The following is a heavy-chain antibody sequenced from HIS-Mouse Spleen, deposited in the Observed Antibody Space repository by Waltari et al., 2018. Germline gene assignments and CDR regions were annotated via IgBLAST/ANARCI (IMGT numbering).Heavy chain of an antibody. CDR1: GYSISSGYY. J-gene: IGHJ4*02. V-gene: IGHV4-38-2*02. CDR2: IYHSGST. D-gene: IGHD3-22*01. CDR3: ARAKVIITYYYDSSGYYFDY. Sequence: QVQLQESGPGLVKPSETLSLTCTVSGYSISSGYYWGWIRQPPGKGLEWIGSIYHSGSTYNNPALKSRVTISVDTSKNQFSLKLSSVTAADTAVYYCARAKVIITYYYDSSGYYFDYWGQGTLVTVSS.